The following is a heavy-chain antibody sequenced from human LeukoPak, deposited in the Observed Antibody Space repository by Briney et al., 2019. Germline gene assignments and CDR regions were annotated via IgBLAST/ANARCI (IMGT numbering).Heavy chain of an antibody. J-gene: IGHJ5*02. CDR1: GGSISSYY. CDR3: TRDSGTTGGVKFDP. Sequence: SETLSLTCSVSGGSISSYYWSWIRQPAGKGLEWIGRIYSSGTITYNPSLQSRVTMSVDTSKNEFSLKMSSVTAADTAVYYCTRDSGTTGGVKFDPWGQGTLVAVSS. CDR2: IYSSGTI. D-gene: IGHD3-16*01. V-gene: IGHV4-4*07.